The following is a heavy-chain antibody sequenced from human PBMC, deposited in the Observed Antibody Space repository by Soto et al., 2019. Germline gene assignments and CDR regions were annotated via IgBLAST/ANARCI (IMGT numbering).Heavy chain of an antibody. CDR1: GYSFTSYW. D-gene: IGHD6-25*01. V-gene: IGHV5-10-1*04. CDR2: IDPSDSYT. J-gene: IGHJ5*02. Sequence: GESLKISCKGSGYSFTSYWISWVRQMPGKGLEWMGRIDPSDSYTNYSPSFQGQVTISADMSISTAYLRWRSLKASDTAIYYCARGSSGRSAADYFDPWGQGTLVTVSS. CDR3: ARGSSGRSAADYFDP.